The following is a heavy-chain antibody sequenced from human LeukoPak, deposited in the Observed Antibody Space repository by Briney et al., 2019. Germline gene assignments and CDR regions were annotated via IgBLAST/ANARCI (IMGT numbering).Heavy chain of an antibody. CDR1: GYSITSGYY. V-gene: IGHV4-38-2*02. D-gene: IGHD2-2*01. J-gene: IGHJ3*01. CDR2: INHSGST. Sequence: SETLSLTCTVSGYSITSGYYWGWIRQSPGKGLEWIGSINHSGSTYYNPSLKSRVTISVDTSNNHFSLKLNSVTAADTAVYYCARAPTSSTSSSSPFDLWGQGTMVTVSS. CDR3: ARAPTSSTSSSSPFDL.